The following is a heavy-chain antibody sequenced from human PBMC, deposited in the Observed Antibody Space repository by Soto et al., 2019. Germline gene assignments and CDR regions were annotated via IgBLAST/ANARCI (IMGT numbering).Heavy chain of an antibody. CDR3: ARDLPGIAAAGAFDI. V-gene: IGHV1-18*01. CDR1: GYTFTSYG. Sequence: ASVKVSCKASGYTFTSYGISWVRQAPGQGLEWMGWISAYNGNTNYAQKLQDRVTMTTDTSTSTAYMELRSLRSDDTAVYYCARDLPGIAAAGAFDIWGQGTMVTVSS. CDR2: ISAYNGNT. J-gene: IGHJ3*02. D-gene: IGHD6-25*01.